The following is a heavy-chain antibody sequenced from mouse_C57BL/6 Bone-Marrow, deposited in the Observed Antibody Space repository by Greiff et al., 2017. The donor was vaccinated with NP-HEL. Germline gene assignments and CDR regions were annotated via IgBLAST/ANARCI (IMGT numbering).Heavy chain of an antibody. CDR1: GFTFSSYA. CDR2: ISDGGSYT. V-gene: IGHV5-4*01. CDR3: ARDRTIVTHYAMDY. D-gene: IGHD2-5*01. Sequence: EVQGVESGGGLVKPGGSLKLSCAASGFTFSSYAMSWVRQTPEKRLEWVATISDGGSYTYYPDNVKGRFTISRDNAKNNLYLQMSHLKSEDTAMYYCARDRTIVTHYAMDYWGQGTSVTVSS. J-gene: IGHJ4*01.